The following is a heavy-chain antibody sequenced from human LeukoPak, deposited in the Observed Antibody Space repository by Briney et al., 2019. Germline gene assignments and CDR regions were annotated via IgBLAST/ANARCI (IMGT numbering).Heavy chain of an antibody. Sequence: SETLSLTCSVSGASLSSRTSYWGWIRQPPGKGLEWIGTIYSSGNTYYNPSLKSRVTISRDTSKNQVSLKVNSVTAADTATYYCARHVSSVEVAVVITLIDSWGQGILVTVSS. J-gene: IGHJ4*02. CDR3: ARHVSSVEVAVVITLIDS. CDR1: GASLSSRTSY. CDR2: IYSSGNT. V-gene: IGHV4-39*01. D-gene: IGHD2-15*01.